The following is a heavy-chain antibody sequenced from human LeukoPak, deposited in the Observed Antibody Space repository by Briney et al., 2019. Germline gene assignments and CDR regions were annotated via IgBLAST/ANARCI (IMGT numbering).Heavy chain of an antibody. CDR2: ISGSGGST. J-gene: IGHJ4*02. V-gene: IGHV3-23*01. D-gene: IGHD6-19*01. Sequence: PGGSLRLXCAASGFTFSSYAMSWVRQAPGKGLEWVSAISGSGGSTYYADSVKGRFTISRDNSKNTLYLQMNSLRAEDTAVYYCASGKTYSSGWYFGNYWGQGTLVTVSS. CDR3: ASGKTYSSGWYFGNY. CDR1: GFTFSSYA.